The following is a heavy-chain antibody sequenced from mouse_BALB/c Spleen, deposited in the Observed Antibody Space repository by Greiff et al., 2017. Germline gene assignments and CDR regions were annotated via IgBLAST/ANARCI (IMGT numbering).Heavy chain of an antibody. V-gene: IGHV1-5*01. CDR3: TPIYYGNYDAMDY. Sequence: VQLKESGTVLARPGASVKMSCKASGYTFTSYWMHWVKQRPGQGLEWIGAIYPGNSDTSYNQKFKGKAKLTAVTSTSTAYMELSSLTNEDSAVYYCTPIYYGNYDAMDYWGQGTSVTVSS. CDR1: GYTFTSYW. D-gene: IGHD2-1*01. CDR2: IYPGNSDT. J-gene: IGHJ4*01.